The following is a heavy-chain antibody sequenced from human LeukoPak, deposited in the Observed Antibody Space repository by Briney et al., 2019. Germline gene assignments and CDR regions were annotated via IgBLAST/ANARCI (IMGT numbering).Heavy chain of an antibody. Sequence: SETLSLTCAVSGGSISSGGYSWSWIRQPPGKGLEWIGYIYYSGSTNYNPSLKSRVTISVDTSKNQFSLKLSSVTAADTAVYYCARDRDYYDSSGYYSVLAFDIWGQGTMVTVSS. D-gene: IGHD3-22*01. V-gene: IGHV4-61*08. CDR2: IYYSGST. CDR3: ARDRDYYDSSGYYSVLAFDI. CDR1: GGSISSGGYS. J-gene: IGHJ3*02.